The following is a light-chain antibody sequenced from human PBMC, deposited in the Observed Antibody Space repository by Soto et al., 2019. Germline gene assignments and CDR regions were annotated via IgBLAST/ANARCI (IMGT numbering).Light chain of an antibody. J-gene: IGKJ4*01. V-gene: IGKV1-39*01. Sequence: DIQMTQSPSSLSASVGDRVTITCRASQSITTSLNWYQEKPGKAPELLISAASSLQSGVPSRFSGSGSGTDFTLTISSLQPEDFATYYCQQSYSSPLTFGGGTKVDIK. CDR3: QQSYSSPLT. CDR1: QSITTS. CDR2: AAS.